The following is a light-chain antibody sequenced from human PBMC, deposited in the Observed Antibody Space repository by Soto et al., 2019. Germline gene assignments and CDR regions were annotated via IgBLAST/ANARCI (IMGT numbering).Light chain of an antibody. Sequence: QSVLTQPRSVSGSPGQSVTISCTGTSSDVGGYNYVSWYQQHPGTAPKLMIYDVSKRPSGVPDRFSGSKSGNTASLTISGLPAEEEADYYCCSYAGSYTFGFGTGTKLTVL. V-gene: IGLV2-11*01. CDR3: CSYAGSYTFG. J-gene: IGLJ1*01. CDR1: SSDVGGYNY. CDR2: DVS.